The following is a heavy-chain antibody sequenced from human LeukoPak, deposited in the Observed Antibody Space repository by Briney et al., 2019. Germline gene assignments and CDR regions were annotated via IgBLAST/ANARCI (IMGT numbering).Heavy chain of an antibody. Sequence: GESLKISCKSSGYTFSSYWNGWVRQSPGKGVEWMGIIHPGDSDTRYSPFFQGQVTISADKSTSTVYLQWSSLKASASAIYYWSRRGVGSDDCWGQGTLLIVSS. V-gene: IGHV5-51*01. J-gene: IGHJ4*02. CDR1: GYTFSSYW. CDR2: IHPGDSDT. D-gene: IGHD3-10*01. CDR3: SRRGVGSDDC.